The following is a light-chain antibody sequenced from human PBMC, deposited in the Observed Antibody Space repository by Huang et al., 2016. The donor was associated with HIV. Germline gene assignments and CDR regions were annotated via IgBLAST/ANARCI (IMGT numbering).Light chain of an antibody. Sequence: DIVLTQSPATLSLSPGERATLSCRASQSVNSYLAWYQQKPGQAPRLLIYDASNTATGIPARFSGSGSGTDFTLTISSLEPEDFAVYYCQQRSNWPITFGQGTRLEMK. J-gene: IGKJ5*01. V-gene: IGKV3-11*01. CDR3: QQRSNWPIT. CDR1: QSVNSY. CDR2: DAS.